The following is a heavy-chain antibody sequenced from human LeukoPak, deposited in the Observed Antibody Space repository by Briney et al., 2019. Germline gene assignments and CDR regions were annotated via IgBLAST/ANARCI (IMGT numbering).Heavy chain of an antibody. Sequence: SQTLSLTCTVSGGSISSGDYYWSWIRQPPGKGLGWIGYIYYSGSTYYNPSLKSRVTISVDTSKNQFSLKLSSVTAADTAVYYCARENIVLMVYAIGRYFDYWGQGTLVTVSS. V-gene: IGHV4-30-4*01. CDR2: IYYSGST. D-gene: IGHD2-8*01. CDR3: ARENIVLMVYAIGRYFDY. J-gene: IGHJ4*02. CDR1: GGSISSGDYY.